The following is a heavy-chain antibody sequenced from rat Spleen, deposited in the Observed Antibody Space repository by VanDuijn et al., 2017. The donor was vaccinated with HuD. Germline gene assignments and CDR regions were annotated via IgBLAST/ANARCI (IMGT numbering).Heavy chain of an antibody. CDR1: GYSITSNY. Sequence: EVQLQESGPGLVKPSQSLSLTCSVTGYSITSNYWGWIRKFPGDKMEWMGYISYSGGTSYSPSLKSRISITRDTSKNQFFLQLNSVTTEDTATYYCTTTPNGYFDFWGPGTMVTVSS. CDR2: ISYSGGT. CDR3: TTTPNGYFDF. D-gene: IGHD3-4*01. J-gene: IGHJ1*01. V-gene: IGHV3-1*01.